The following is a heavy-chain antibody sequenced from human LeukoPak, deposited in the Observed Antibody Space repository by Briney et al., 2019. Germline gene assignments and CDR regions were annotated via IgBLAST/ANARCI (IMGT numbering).Heavy chain of an antibody. V-gene: IGHV1-2*02. Sequence: GASVKVSCKTSGYTFTSYDIHWVRQAPGQGLECRGWINPNSGGTNYAQKFHGRVTMTRDTSISTAYMALSSLRSDDTAVYYCARSPSGQLDYWGRGTLVTVSS. CDR3: ARSPSGQLDY. CDR1: GYTFTSYD. J-gene: IGHJ4*02. CDR2: INPNSGGT. D-gene: IGHD3-10*01.